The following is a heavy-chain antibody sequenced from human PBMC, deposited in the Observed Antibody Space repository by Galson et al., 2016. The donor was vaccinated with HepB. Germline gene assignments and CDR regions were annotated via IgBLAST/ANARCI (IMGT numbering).Heavy chain of an antibody. Sequence: SLRLSYAASGFTLNKYTMTWVRQAPQKGLEWVSSINAESNFMKYTDSVKGRFIISRDDAKNSLYLQMNSLRAEDTAVYYCATRREGSSHFDSWGRGTLVTVSS. CDR1: GFTLNKYT. CDR3: ATRREGSSHFDS. D-gene: IGHD5-24*01. CDR2: INAESNFM. V-gene: IGHV3-21*01. J-gene: IGHJ4*02.